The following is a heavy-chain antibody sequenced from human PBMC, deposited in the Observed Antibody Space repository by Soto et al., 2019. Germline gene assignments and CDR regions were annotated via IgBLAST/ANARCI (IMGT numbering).Heavy chain of an antibody. V-gene: IGHV4-31*03. D-gene: IGHD2-15*01. CDR3: ARGGGYCSGGSCYSRGAPYYYGMDV. Sequence: SETLSLTCTVSGGSISSGGYYWSWIRQHPGKGLEWIGYIYYSGSTYYNPSLKSRVTISVDTSKNQFSLKLSSVTAADTAVYYCARGGGYCSGGSCYSRGAPYYYGMDVWGQGTTVTVS. J-gene: IGHJ6*02. CDR2: IYYSGST. CDR1: GGSISSGGYY.